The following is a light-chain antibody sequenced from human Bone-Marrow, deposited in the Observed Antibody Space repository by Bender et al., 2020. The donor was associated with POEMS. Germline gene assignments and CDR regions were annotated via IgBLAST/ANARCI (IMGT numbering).Light chain of an antibody. V-gene: IGLV3-21*02. CDR3: QSYDNSLGGWV. Sequence: SVLTQPPSMSVAPGQTATIACGGDNIGRKSVHWYQQRPGQAPLLIVYDSDRPSGIPERFSGSKSGTSASLAITGLQAEDEGDYYCQSYDNSLGGWVFGGGTKLTVL. CDR1: NIGRKS. CDR2: DS. J-gene: IGLJ3*02.